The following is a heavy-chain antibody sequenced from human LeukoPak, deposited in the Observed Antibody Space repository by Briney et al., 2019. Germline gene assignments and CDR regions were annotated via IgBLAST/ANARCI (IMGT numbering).Heavy chain of an antibody. Sequence: PGGSLRLSCAASGFTFSSYSMNWVRQAPGKGLEWVSSISSSSSYIYYADSVKGRFTISRDNAKNSLYLQVNSLRAEDTAVYYCAKDGHWTFDYWGQGTLVTVSS. V-gene: IGHV3-21*01. CDR2: ISSSSSYI. J-gene: IGHJ4*02. CDR1: GFTFSSYS. CDR3: AKDGHWTFDY. D-gene: IGHD1-1*01.